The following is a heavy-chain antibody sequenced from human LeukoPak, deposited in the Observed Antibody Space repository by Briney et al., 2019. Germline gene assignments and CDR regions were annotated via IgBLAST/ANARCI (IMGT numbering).Heavy chain of an antibody. CDR1: GFTFSSYA. CDR2: IYSGGST. D-gene: IGHD3-22*01. CDR3: ARDLQRHYYDSSGYYTIGAFDI. J-gene: IGHJ3*02. Sequence: GGSLRLSCAASGFTFSSYAMSWVRQAPGKGLEWVSVIYSGGSTYYADSVKGRFTISRDNSKNTLYLQMNSLRAEDTAVYYCARDLQRHYYDSSGYYTIGAFDIWGQGTMVTVSP. V-gene: IGHV3-53*01.